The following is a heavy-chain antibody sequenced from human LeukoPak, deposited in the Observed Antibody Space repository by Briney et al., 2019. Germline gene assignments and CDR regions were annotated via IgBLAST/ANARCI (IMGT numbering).Heavy chain of an antibody. Sequence: ASVKVCCKASGYTFTGYYMHWVRQAPGQGLEWMGWINPNSGGTNYAQKFQGRVTMTRDTSISTAYMELSRLRSDDTAVYYCARDATYSSGWYIDPWGQGTLVTVSS. CDR2: INPNSGGT. CDR1: GYTFTGYY. J-gene: IGHJ5*02. D-gene: IGHD6-19*01. V-gene: IGHV1-2*02. CDR3: ARDATYSSGWYIDP.